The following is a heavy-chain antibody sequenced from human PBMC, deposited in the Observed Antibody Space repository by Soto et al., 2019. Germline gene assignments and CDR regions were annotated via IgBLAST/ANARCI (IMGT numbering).Heavy chain of an antibody. V-gene: IGHV3-74*01. CDR2: INSDGSRT. CDR3: ARGVRGADGLDI. CDR1: GVTFSSYR. J-gene: IGHJ3*02. D-gene: IGHD1-26*01. Sequence: EVQLVESVGGVVQPGGSLRVSCAAPGVTFSSYRMHWVRQGPGQGLVWVSRINSDGSRTNYPYSGRGRFTTARDNAKNTLDLQRMSLGAEEMDVYDCARGVRGADGLDIWGQGTMVTVSS.